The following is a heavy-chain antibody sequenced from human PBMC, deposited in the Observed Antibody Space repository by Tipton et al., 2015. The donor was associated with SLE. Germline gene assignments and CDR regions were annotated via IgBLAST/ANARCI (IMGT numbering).Heavy chain of an antibody. J-gene: IGHJ6*03. Sequence: QLVQSGAEVKKPGASVKVSCKTSGYTFTTYYIHWVRQAPGQGLEWMGIFDPSGGSANYAQRFQGRLTMTGDTSTGTVYMELSSLRSEDTAVYYCARDLAVFGVVPFNYMDIWGKGTTVTVSS. CDR2: FDPSGGSA. CDR1: GYTFTTYY. D-gene: IGHD3-3*01. V-gene: IGHV1-46*01. CDR3: ARDLAVFGVVPFNYMDI.